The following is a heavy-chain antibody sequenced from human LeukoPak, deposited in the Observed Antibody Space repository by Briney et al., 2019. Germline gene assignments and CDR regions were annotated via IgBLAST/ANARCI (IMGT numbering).Heavy chain of an antibody. V-gene: IGHV4-4*07. D-gene: IGHD3-22*01. CDR3: AREYFHDGTGYSVFFDY. CDR1: GGSFNSYY. Sequence: SETLSLTCTVSGGSFNSYYWSWIRQPAGKGLEWIGRIYTSGNTNYNTSLKSRVTMSVDTSKNQFSLKLSYVTAADTAVYYCAREYFHDGTGYSVFFDYWGQGTLVTVSS. J-gene: IGHJ4*02. CDR2: IYTSGNT.